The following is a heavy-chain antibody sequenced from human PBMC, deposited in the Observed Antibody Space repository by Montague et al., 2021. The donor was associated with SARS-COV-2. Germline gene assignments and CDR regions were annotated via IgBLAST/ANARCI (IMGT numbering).Heavy chain of an antibody. V-gene: IGHV4-39*01. D-gene: IGHD1-1*01. CDR3: ARQDIQLRFDL. CDR1: SGSISNDIDY. J-gene: IGHJ2*01. Sequence: SETLSLTCTVSSGSISNDIDYWGWIRQPPGKGPEWIGGSRYGGTSYYNPSLKSRVTISIDTSKNQCSLKMTAVTAADTAVYFCARQDIQLRFDLWGRGTPVTVSS. CDR2: SRYGGTS.